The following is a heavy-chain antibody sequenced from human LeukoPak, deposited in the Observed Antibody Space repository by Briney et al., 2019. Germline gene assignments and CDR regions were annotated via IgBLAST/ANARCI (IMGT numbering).Heavy chain of an antibody. J-gene: IGHJ4*02. V-gene: IGHV1-69*05. D-gene: IGHD1-7*01. CDR2: IIPIFGTA. CDR1: GGTFISYA. Sequence: SVKVSCKASGGTFISYAISWVRQAPGQGREWMGGIIPIFGTANYAQKFQGRVTITTDESTSTAYMQLSSLRSEDTAVYYCARDALSYGTTFHHFDYWGQGTLVTVSS. CDR3: ARDALSYGTTFHHFDY.